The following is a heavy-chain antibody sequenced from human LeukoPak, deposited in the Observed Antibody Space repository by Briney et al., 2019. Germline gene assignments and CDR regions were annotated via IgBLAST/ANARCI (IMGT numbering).Heavy chain of an antibody. V-gene: IGHV3-21*01. CDR3: ARDPARVGATDFDY. CDR2: ISSSSSYI. CDR1: GFTFSSYS. Sequence: PGGSLRLSCAASGFTFSSYSMNRVRQAPGKGLEWVSSISSSSSYIYYADSVKGRFTISRDNAKNSLYLQMNSLRAEDTAVYYCARDPARVGATDFDYWGQGTLVTVSS. J-gene: IGHJ4*02. D-gene: IGHD1-26*01.